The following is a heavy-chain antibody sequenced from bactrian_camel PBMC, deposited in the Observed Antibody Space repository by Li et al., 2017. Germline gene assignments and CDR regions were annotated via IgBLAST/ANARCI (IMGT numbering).Heavy chain of an antibody. Sequence: VQLVESGGGSVQPGGSLTLTCAVSPSYRRRGWFRQLPGKEVEGVAAFYRRTGSTVYADSVKGRFTISQDNAKATVYLQMNSLAPEDTALYYCAASRADGSCQRRDLVTYWGQGTQVTVS. CDR3: AASRADGSCQRRDLVTY. D-gene: IGHD2*01. V-gene: IGHV3S40*01. CDR2: FYRRTGST. J-gene: IGHJ4*01. CDR1: PSYRR.